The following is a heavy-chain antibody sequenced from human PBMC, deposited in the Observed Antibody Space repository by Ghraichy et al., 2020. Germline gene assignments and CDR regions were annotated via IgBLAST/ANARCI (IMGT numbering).Heavy chain of an antibody. V-gene: IGHV3-11*06. Sequence: GGSLRLSCAASGFTFSDYYMSWIRQAPGKGLEWVSYISSSSSYTNYADSVKGRFTISRDNAKNSLYLQMNSLRAEDTAVYYCAREHYDILTGFDYWGQGTLVTVSS. CDR2: ISSSSSYT. CDR3: AREHYDILTGFDY. J-gene: IGHJ4*02. CDR1: GFTFSDYY. D-gene: IGHD3-9*01.